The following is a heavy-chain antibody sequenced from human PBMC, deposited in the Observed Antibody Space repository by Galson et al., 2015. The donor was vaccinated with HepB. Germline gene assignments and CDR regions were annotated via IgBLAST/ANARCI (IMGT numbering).Heavy chain of an antibody. CDR2: ISTGTDL. Sequence: SLRLSCAASGFTVSRSYMAWVRQAPGKGLEWVSVISTGTDLYYADSVRGRFAIARDNSKNSLYLRLNSLRADDTAVYYCARIFTSSWYFDHWGQGTLVTVSS. CDR3: ARIFTSSWYFDH. J-gene: IGHJ4*02. CDR1: GFTVSRSY. V-gene: IGHV3-53*01. D-gene: IGHD6-13*01.